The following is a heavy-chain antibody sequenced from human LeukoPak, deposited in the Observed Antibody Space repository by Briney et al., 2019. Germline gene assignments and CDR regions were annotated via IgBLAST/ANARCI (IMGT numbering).Heavy chain of an antibody. D-gene: IGHD6-19*01. CDR1: GGSISGYY. Sequence: SETLSLTCTVSGGSISGYYWSWIRQPPGKGLEWIGEINHSGITNYNPSLKSRVTISVDTSKNQFSLKLSSVTAADTAVYYCARGGYSSGWPLAYYYGMDVWGQGTTVTVSS. CDR2: INHSGIT. CDR3: ARGGYSSGWPLAYYYGMDV. J-gene: IGHJ6*02. V-gene: IGHV4-34*01.